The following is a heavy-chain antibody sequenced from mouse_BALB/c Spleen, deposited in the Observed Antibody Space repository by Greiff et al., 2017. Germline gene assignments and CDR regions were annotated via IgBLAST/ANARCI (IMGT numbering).Heavy chain of an antibody. CDR3: ARAPNWEDYYAMDY. Sequence: EVQLQQSGPGLVKPSQTVSLTCTVTGISITTGNYRWSWIRQFPGNKLEWIGYIYYSGTITYNPSLTSRTTITRDTSKNQFFLEMNSLTAEDTATYYCARAPNWEDYYAMDYWGQGTSVTVSS. V-gene: IGHV3-5*02. CDR2: IYYSGTI. J-gene: IGHJ4*01. CDR1: GISITTGNYR. D-gene: IGHD4-1*01.